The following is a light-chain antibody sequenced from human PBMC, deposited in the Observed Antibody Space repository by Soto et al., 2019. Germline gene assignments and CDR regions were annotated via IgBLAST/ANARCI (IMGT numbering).Light chain of an antibody. CDR2: GAS. V-gene: IGKV3-15*01. CDR1: QSVSSN. CDR3: QQYNNWPPEGT. J-gene: IGKJ1*01. Sequence: EIVMTQSPATLSVSPGERATLSCRAGQSVSSNLVWYQQKPGQAPRLLIYGASTRATGIPARFSGSGSGTEFTLTISSLQSEDFAVYYCQQYNNWPPEGTFGQGTKVEIK.